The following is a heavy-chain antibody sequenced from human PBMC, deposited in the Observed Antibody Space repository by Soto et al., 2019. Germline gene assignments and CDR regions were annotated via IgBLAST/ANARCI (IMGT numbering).Heavy chain of an antibody. CDR2: IYWNDDK. CDR1: GFSRKNSGVG. J-gene: IGHJ4*02. Sequence: QITLEESGPSLVKPTQTLTLTCTFSGFSRKNSGVGVAWIRQPPGKALEWLALIYWNDDKRYSPTLKNRININKDTSKNQVVLTMTNMDTVDTGTYYCAHRRGIAAIATFDYWGQGMLVTVSS. D-gene: IGHD6-13*01. CDR3: AHRRGIAAIATFDY. V-gene: IGHV2-5*01.